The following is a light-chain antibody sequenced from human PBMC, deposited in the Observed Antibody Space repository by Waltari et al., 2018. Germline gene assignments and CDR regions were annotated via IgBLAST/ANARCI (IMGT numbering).Light chain of an antibody. Sequence: QSVLTQPPSVSAAPGQKVTISCSGSSSNIGNNYVSWYQQLPGTAPKLLIYYNNKRPSGIPDLFAGSEAGTSASLGITGLQTGDEADYYCGTWDSSLSALWVFGGGTKLTVL. J-gene: IGLJ3*02. CDR2: YNN. V-gene: IGLV1-51*01. CDR3: GTWDSSLSALWV. CDR1: SSNIGNNY.